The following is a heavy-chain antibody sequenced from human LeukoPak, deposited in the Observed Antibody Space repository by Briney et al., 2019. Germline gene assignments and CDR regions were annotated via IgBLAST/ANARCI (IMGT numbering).Heavy chain of an antibody. Sequence: PSETLSLTCSVSGGSISSYYWSWIRQPPGKGLEWIGYIYYSGSINYNPSLKSRVTISVDTSENQLSLKLSYVTAADTAVYYCVVGHNYFDYWGQGTLVTVSS. CDR3: VVGHNYFDY. CDR1: GGSISSYY. CDR2: IYYSGSI. D-gene: IGHD2-15*01. V-gene: IGHV4-59*01. J-gene: IGHJ4*02.